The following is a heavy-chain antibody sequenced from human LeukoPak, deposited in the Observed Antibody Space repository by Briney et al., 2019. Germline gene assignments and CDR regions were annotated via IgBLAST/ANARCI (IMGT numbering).Heavy chain of an antibody. CDR1: GGSFSGYY. J-gene: IGHJ3*02. Sequence: SETLSLTCAVYGGSFSGYYWSWIRQPPGKGLEWIGEINHSGSTNYNPSLKSRVTISVDTSKSQFSLKLSSVTAADTAVYYCARGRDSSGSSYDAFDIWGQGTMVTVSS. D-gene: IGHD3-22*01. V-gene: IGHV4-34*01. CDR2: INHSGST. CDR3: ARGRDSSGSSYDAFDI.